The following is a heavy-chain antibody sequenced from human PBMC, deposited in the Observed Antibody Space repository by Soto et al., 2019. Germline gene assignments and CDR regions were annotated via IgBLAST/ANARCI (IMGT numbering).Heavy chain of an antibody. D-gene: IGHD2-15*01. Sequence: ASLKVSCKTSGYTLSIYYIHWSRKTPGQGLQSLRRIHLTGDTPSYPQKPQRRVTMTRDTSTRTVYMDLSSLRSDDTAMYSCVSGDHGSGGNCYSEPMFWGQGTLVTVSS. CDR2: IHLTGDTP. CDR1: GYTLSIYY. V-gene: IGHV1-46*01. CDR3: VSGDHGSGGNCYSEPMF. J-gene: IGHJ1*01.